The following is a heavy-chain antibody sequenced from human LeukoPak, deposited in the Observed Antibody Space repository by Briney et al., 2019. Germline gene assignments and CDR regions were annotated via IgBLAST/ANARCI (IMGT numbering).Heavy chain of an antibody. CDR3: ARGRIERRSTIGDY. D-gene: IGHD5/OR15-5a*01. CDR1: GFTFSTYV. Sequence: PGGSLRLSCAASGFTFSTYVMQWFRQTPGKGLEWVAFMWHDGSIGYYEDSVKGRFTISRDSSKNSLYLQMNSLRVEDTAVYYCARGRIERRSTIGDYWGQGTLVTVSS. V-gene: IGHV3-33*01. J-gene: IGHJ4*02. CDR2: MWHDGSIG.